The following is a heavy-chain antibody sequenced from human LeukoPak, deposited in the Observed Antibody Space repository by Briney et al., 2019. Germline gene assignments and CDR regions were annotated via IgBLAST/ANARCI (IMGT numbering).Heavy chain of an antibody. Sequence: SETLSLTCAVYGGSFSGYYWSWIRQPPGKGLEWIGEINHSGSTNYNPSLKSRVTISVDTSKNQFSLKLSSVTAADTAVYYCASHSGGYFDRNNWFDSWDQGTLVTVSS. CDR1: GGSFSGYY. D-gene: IGHD1-26*01. V-gene: IGHV4-34*01. CDR2: INHSGST. CDR3: ASHSGGYFDRNNWFDS. J-gene: IGHJ5*01.